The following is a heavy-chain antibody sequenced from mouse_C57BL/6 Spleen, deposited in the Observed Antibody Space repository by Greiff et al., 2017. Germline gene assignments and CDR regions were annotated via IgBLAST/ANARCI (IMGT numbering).Heavy chain of an antibody. CDR2: IDPEDGDT. V-gene: IGHV14-1*01. CDR3: TTSDYAGYYFDY. J-gene: IGHJ2*01. CDR1: GFNIKDYY. D-gene: IGHD2-4*01. Sequence: DVKLQESGAELVRPGASVKLSCTASGFNIKDYYMHWVKQRPEQGLEWIGRIDPEDGDTEYATKFPGKATMTADTSSNTAYLQLSSLTSEDTAVYYCTTSDYAGYYFDYWGQGTTLTVSS.